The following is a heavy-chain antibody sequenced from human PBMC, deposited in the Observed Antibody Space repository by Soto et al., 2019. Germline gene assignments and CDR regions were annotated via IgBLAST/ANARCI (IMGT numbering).Heavy chain of an antibody. D-gene: IGHD2-21*02. CDR1: GFTFSSYA. Sequence: EVQLLESGGGLVQPGGSLRLSCAASGFTFSSYAMSWVRQAPGKGLEWVSAISGSGGSTYYADSVKGRFTISRDNSKNTLYLQMNSLRAEDTAVYYCAKGPPLHCGGDCYPRRVDPWGQGTLVTVSS. CDR3: AKGPPLHCGGDCYPRRVDP. CDR2: ISGSGGST. J-gene: IGHJ5*02. V-gene: IGHV3-23*01.